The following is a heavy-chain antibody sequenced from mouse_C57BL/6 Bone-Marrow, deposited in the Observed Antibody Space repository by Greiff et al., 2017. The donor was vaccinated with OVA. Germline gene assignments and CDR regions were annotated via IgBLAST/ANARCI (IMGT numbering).Heavy chain of an antibody. D-gene: IGHD4-1*01. Sequence: EVKVVESGGGLVKPGGSLKLSCAASGFTFSSYAMSWVRQTPEKRLEWVATISDGGSYTYYPDNVKGRFTISRDNAKNNLYLQMSHLKSEDTAMYYCARPGTGNYAMDYWGQGTSVTVSS. V-gene: IGHV5-4*03. CDR1: GFTFSSYA. CDR3: ARPGTGNYAMDY. J-gene: IGHJ4*01. CDR2: ISDGGSYT.